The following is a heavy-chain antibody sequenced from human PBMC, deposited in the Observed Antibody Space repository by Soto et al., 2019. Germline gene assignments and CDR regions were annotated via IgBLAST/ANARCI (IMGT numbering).Heavy chain of an antibody. CDR2: IYYSGST. CDR3: ARRDGGNFDY. J-gene: IGHJ4*02. D-gene: IGHD4-17*01. V-gene: IGHV4-59*08. CDR1: GGSISSYY. Sequence: PSETLSLTCTVSGGSISSYYWSWIRQPPGKGLEWIGSIYYSGSTNYNPSLKSRVTISVDTSKNQFSLKLGSVTAADTAVYYCARRDGGNFDYWGQGTLVTVSS.